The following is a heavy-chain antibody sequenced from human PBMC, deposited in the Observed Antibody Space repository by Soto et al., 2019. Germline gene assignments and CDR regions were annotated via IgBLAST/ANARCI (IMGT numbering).Heavy chain of an antibody. J-gene: IGHJ4*02. D-gene: IGHD5-18*01. CDR3: VTRGYSYGYRTLNY. CDR1: GFTFSSYS. V-gene: IGHV3-21*01. CDR2: ISGSSSYI. Sequence: PGGSLRLSCAASGFTFSSYSMNWVRQAPGKGLEWVSSISGSSSYIYYAESVEGRFTVSRDNAKNSLYLQMNSLRAEDTAVYYCVTRGYSYGYRTLNYWGQGTLVT.